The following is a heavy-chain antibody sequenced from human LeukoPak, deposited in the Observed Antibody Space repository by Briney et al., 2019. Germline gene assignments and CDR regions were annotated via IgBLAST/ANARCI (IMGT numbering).Heavy chain of an antibody. Sequence: ASVKVFCNASGYPFTNYGITWVPQASGQGLEWMGCIAAYNGNANYARNLQGRVTLTTDTSTSTVYMELRSLRTDDTAIYYCVWGGTTGIPDLSSYFGMDVWGRGTTVTVSS. J-gene: IGHJ6*02. CDR2: IAAYNGNA. V-gene: IGHV1-18*01. CDR3: VWGGTTGIPDLSSYFGMDV. D-gene: IGHD3-10*01. CDR1: GYPFTNYG.